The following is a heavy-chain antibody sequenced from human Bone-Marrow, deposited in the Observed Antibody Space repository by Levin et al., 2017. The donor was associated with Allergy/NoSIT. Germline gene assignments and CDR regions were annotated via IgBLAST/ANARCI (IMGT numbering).Heavy chain of an antibody. CDR3: AKSDIVATIFDY. CDR1: GFTFSSYG. Sequence: GGSLRLSCAASGFTFSSYGMHWVRQAPGKGLEWVAVISYDGSNKYYADSVKGRFTISRDNSKNTLYLQMNSLRAEDTAVYYCAKSDIVATIFDYWGQGTLVTVSS. J-gene: IGHJ4*02. V-gene: IGHV3-30*18. D-gene: IGHD5-12*01. CDR2: ISYDGSNK.